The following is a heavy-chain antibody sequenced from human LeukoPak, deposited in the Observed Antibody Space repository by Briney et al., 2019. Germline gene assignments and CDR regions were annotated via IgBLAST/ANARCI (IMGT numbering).Heavy chain of an antibody. D-gene: IGHD3-10*01. Sequence: GDSLKISCKGSGYSFTSYWIGWVRQMPGKGLEWMGIIYPGDSDTRYSPSFQGQVTISAGKSISTAYLQWSSLKASDTAMYYCARSMVRGVRYFDYWGQGTLVTVSS. CDR3: ARSMVRGVRYFDY. CDR2: IYPGDSDT. J-gene: IGHJ4*02. CDR1: GYSFTSYW. V-gene: IGHV5-51*01.